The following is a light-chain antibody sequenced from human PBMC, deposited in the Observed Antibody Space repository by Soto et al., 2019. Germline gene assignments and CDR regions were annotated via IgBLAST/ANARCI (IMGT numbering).Light chain of an antibody. CDR2: EVS. V-gene: IGLV2-14*01. J-gene: IGLJ1*01. Sequence: QCGLAQPASVSGSPGQSITISCTGTSSDVGGYDYVSWYQLHPGKAPKLMVFEVSNRPSGVSYRFSGSKSGNTASLTISGLQAEDEADYFCSSYSISTAYLFGTGTKVTVL. CDR1: SSDVGGYDY. CDR3: SSYSISTAYL.